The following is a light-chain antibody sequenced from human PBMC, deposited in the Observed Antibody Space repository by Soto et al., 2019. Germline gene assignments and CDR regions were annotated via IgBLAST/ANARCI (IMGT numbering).Light chain of an antibody. J-gene: IGKJ5*01. Sequence: DIKLTQSPSFLSASVGDRVTITCRASQGISSYLAWYQQKPGKAPNLLIHTASTWQSGVPSRFSGSGSGTEFTLTISSLQPEDFATYYCQQRNSYPITFGQGTRLEIK. V-gene: IGKV1-9*01. CDR1: QGISSY. CDR2: TAS. CDR3: QQRNSYPIT.